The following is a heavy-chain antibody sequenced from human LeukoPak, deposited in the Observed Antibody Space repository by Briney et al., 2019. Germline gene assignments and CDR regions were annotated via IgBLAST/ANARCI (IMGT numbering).Heavy chain of an antibody. CDR2: ISAYNGNT. D-gene: IGHD3-22*01. CDR1: GHTFTSYG. V-gene: IGHV1-18*01. CDR3: ARMSGRESSGYYLDY. J-gene: IGHJ4*02. Sequence: ASVKVSCKASGHTFTSYGISWVRQAPGQGLEWMGWISAYNGNTNYAQNLQGRVTMTTDTSTSTAYMELRSLRSDDTAVYYCARMSGRESSGYYLDYWGQGTLVTVSS.